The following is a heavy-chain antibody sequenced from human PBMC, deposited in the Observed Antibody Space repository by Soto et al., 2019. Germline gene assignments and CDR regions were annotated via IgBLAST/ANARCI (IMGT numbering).Heavy chain of an antibody. V-gene: IGHV1-69*13. D-gene: IGHD4-17*01. Sequence: SVKVSCKASGGTFSSYAISWVRQAPGQGLEWMGGIIPIFGTANYAQKFQGRVTITADESTSTAYMELSSLRSEDTAVYYCARDYVDYGDYQYYFDYWGQGNLVTVSS. CDR2: IIPIFGTA. J-gene: IGHJ4*02. CDR1: GGTFSSYA. CDR3: ARDYVDYGDYQYYFDY.